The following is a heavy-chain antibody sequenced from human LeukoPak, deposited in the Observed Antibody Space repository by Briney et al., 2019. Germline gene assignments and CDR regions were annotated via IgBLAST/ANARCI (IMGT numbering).Heavy chain of an antibody. CDR2: IAYDGTNK. CDR3: ARDQYYDYVSGMYRYAHGLGIDV. D-gene: IGHD3-16*02. CDR1: GFTFCAFA. V-gene: IGHV3-30*04. Sequence: GGTLRLSCAASGFTFCAFAMHRDPQAPGKGLKGGAVIAYDGTNKYYADYVKGRFTISRDNSTITLYLQMTSLRWEDTALYYCARDQYYDYVSGMYRYAHGLGIDVWGPWSTATV. J-gene: IGHJ6*02.